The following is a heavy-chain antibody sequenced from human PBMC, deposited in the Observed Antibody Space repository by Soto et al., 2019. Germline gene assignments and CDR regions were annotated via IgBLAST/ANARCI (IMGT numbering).Heavy chain of an antibody. V-gene: IGHV3-48*02. CDR1: GFTFSTYA. CDR3: ARESEDLTSNFDY. CDR2: ISSSSSTI. J-gene: IGHJ4*02. Sequence: SCSVSGFTFSTYAMHWVRQAPGKGLEWVSYISSSSSTIYYADSVKGRFTISRDNAKNSLYLQMNSLRDEDTAVYYCARESEDLTSNFDYWGQGTLVTVSS.